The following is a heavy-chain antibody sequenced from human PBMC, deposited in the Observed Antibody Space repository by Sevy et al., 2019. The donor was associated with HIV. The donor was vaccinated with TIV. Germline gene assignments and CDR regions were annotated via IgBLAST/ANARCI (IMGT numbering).Heavy chain of an antibody. J-gene: IGHJ1*01. CDR1: GFTFSYFS. V-gene: IGHV3-30-3*01. CDR2: ITYDGSNE. D-gene: IGHD1-1*01. Sequence: GGSLRLSCAASGFTFSYFSMHWVRQAPGKGLEWVATITYDGSNENYADSVKGRFTISRDNSKNARYLQMNSLRAEDTAVYSCALERLSSDVAEYFENWGQGTLATVSS. CDR3: ALERLSSDVAEYFEN.